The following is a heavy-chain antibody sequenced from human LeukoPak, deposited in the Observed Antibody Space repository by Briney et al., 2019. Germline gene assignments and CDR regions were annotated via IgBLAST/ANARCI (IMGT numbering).Heavy chain of an antibody. CDR2: IYYSGST. CDR1: GGSISSSSYY. CDR3: ARVYGQLGRNYFDY. D-gene: IGHD6-6*01. Sequence: SETLSLTCTVSGGSISSSSYYWGWIRQPPGKGLEWIGYIYYSGSTNYNPSLKSRVTISVDTSKNQFSLKLSSVTAADTAVYYCARVYGQLGRNYFDYWGQGTLVTVSS. V-gene: IGHV4-61*05. J-gene: IGHJ4*02.